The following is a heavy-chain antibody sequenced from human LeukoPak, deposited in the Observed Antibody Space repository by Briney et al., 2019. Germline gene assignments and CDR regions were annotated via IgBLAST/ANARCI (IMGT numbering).Heavy chain of an antibody. Sequence: PSETLSLTCAVYGGSFSGYYWSWIRQPPGKGLEWIGEINHSGSTNYNPSLKSRVTISVDTSKNQFSLKLSSMTAADTAVYYCASREGPGTQGRSSYYYYGMDVWGQGTTVTVSS. J-gene: IGHJ6*02. V-gene: IGHV4-34*01. CDR1: GGSFSGYY. D-gene: IGHD4-17*01. CDR2: INHSGST. CDR3: ASREGPGTQGRSSYYYYGMDV.